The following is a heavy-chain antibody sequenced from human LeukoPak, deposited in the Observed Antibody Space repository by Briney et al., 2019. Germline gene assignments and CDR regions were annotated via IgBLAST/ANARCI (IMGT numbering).Heavy chain of an antibody. CDR3: AKAELVGAAGAVGY. CDR2: ISGSGGST. D-gene: IGHD2-15*01. CDR1: GFTFSSFA. Sequence: GGSLRLSCAASGFTFSSFAMSWVRQAPGKGLEWVSAISGSGGSTYYADSVKGRFSISRDNSKNTLYLQMNSLRAEDTAVYYCAKAELVGAAGAVGYWGQGTLVPVSS. V-gene: IGHV3-23*01. J-gene: IGHJ4*02.